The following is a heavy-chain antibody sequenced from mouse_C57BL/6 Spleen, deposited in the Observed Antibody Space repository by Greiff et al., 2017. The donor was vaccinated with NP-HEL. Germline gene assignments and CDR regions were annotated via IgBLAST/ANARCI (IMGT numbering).Heavy chain of an antibody. V-gene: IGHV1-80*01. CDR3: ARLTAGYVDY. CDR1: GYAFRSYW. CDR2: IYPGDGDT. D-gene: IGHD4-1*01. Sequence: VKLMESGAELVKPGASVKISCKASGYAFRSYWMNWVKQRPGKGLEWIGQIYPGDGDTNYNGKFKGKATLTADKSSSTAYMQLSSLTSEDSAVYFCARLTAGYVDYWGQGTTLTVSS. J-gene: IGHJ2*01.